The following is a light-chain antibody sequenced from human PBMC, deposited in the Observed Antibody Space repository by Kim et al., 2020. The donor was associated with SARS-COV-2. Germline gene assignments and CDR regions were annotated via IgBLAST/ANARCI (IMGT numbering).Light chain of an antibody. Sequence: QSALTQPASVSGSPGQSITISCTGTSSDVGAYNYVSWYQQHPGKAPKVMIFDVRNRPSGVSDRFSGSKSGNTASLTISGLQAEDEAHYYCSSYTTSGTLVFGGGTKLTVL. J-gene: IGLJ3*02. CDR1: SSDVGAYNY. CDR2: DVR. CDR3: SSYTTSGTLV. V-gene: IGLV2-14*03.